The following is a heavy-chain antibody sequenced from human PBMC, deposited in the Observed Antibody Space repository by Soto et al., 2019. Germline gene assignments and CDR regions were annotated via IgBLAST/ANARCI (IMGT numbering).Heavy chain of an antibody. CDR1: GGSIRSGDNY. Sequence: PSETLSLTCTVSGGSIRSGDNYWSWIRQTPGKGLEWIGYVSYSGSTNYNPSLKSRVTVSLDTSKSQFSLQLTSVTAADTAVYYCASSIKWLQIDYWGQGTLVTVSS. J-gene: IGHJ4*02. D-gene: IGHD5-12*01. CDR3: ASSIKWLQIDY. CDR2: VSYSGST. V-gene: IGHV4-61*08.